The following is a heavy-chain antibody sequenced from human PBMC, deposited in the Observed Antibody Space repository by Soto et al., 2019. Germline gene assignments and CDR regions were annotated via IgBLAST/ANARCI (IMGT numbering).Heavy chain of an antibody. D-gene: IGHD2-21*01. Sequence: QVQLVQSGAEVKKPGASIKVSCTASGYSFKSYGITWVRQAPGQGLEWMGWISAYNGSTNYAQKFQGRVTMTRDIPTSTAYMELRSLTSDDTAVYYCARARRKRTIRDWSAPWGQGTLVTVSS. V-gene: IGHV1-18*01. CDR3: ARARRKRTIRDWSAP. CDR2: ISAYNGST. J-gene: IGHJ5*02. CDR1: GYSFKSYG.